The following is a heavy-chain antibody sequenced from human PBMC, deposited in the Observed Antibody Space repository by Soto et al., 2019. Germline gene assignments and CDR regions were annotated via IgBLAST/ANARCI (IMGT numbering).Heavy chain of an antibody. J-gene: IGHJ4*02. V-gene: IGHV1-69*02. CDR3: ATELVVPSLATDY. CDR1: GGTFSSYT. CDR2: IIPILGIA. D-gene: IGHD2-15*01. Sequence: QVQLVQSGAEVKKPGSSVKVSCKASGGTFSSYTISWVRQAPGQGLEWMGRIIPILGIANYAQKFQGRVTITADKSTSTAYMELSSLRSEDTAVYYCATELVVPSLATDYWGQGTLVTVSS.